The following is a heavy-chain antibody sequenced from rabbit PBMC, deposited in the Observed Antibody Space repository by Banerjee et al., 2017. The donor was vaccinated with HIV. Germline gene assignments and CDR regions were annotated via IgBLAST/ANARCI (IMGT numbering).Heavy chain of an antibody. CDR1: GFSFSSGYD. Sequence: QEQLEESGGDLVKPEGSLTLTCTASGFSFSSGYDMCWVRQAPGKGLEWIACIYTGDGNTVYATWAKGRFTISKTSSTTVTLQMTSMTAADTATYFCARDGGYADYGYALNLWGPGTLVTVS. J-gene: IGHJ4*01. V-gene: IGHV1S45*01. CDR2: IYTGDGNT. D-gene: IGHD6-1*01. CDR3: ARDGGYADYGYALNL.